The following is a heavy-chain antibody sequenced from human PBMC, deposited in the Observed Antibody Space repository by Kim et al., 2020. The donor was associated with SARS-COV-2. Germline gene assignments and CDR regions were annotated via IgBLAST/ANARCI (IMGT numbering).Heavy chain of an antibody. D-gene: IGHD1-1*01. CDR3: ARDWRAIGTADGLDV. V-gene: IGHV3-53*01. Sequence: GGSLRLSCAASGFTVSSNLMTWVRQAPGKGLEWVSILYSDGTTYYTDSLRGRFTISRDNSKNTLYLQMNSLRAEDTAVYYCARDWRAIGTADGLDVWGQGTMVTVSS. CDR2: LYSDGTT. CDR1: GFTVSSNL. J-gene: IGHJ3*01.